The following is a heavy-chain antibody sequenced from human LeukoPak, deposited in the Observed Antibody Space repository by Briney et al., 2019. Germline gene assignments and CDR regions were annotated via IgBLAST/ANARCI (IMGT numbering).Heavy chain of an antibody. CDR1: GGSISSYY. CDR2: IYYSGST. Sequence: SETLSLTCTVSGGSISSYYWSWIRQPPEKGLEWIGYIYYSGSTNYNPSLKSRVTISVDTSKNQFSLKLSSVTAADTAVYYCARASPGVVPAATPDYWGQGTLVTVSS. CDR3: ARASPGVVPAATPDY. V-gene: IGHV4-59*01. J-gene: IGHJ4*02. D-gene: IGHD2-2*01.